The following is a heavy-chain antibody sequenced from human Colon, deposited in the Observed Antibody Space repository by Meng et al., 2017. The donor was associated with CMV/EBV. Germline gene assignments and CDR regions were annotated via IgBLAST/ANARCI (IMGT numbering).Heavy chain of an antibody. CDR2: ISSSGSTI. J-gene: IGHJ4*02. CDR1: GFTFSSYE. Sequence: GSVILSCVASGFTFSSYEMNWVRQAQGQGLEWVSYISSSGSTIYYADSVKGRFTISRDNAKNSLYLQMNSLRAEDTAVYYCAREGDFWSGFDYWGQGTLVTVSS. CDR3: AREGDFWSGFDY. V-gene: IGHV3-48*03. D-gene: IGHD3-3*01.